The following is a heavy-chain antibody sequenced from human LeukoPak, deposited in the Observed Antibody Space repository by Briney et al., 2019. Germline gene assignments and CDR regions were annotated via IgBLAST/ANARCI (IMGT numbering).Heavy chain of an antibody. CDR3: ARQFDP. V-gene: IGHV4-59*08. CDR2: IYSSGST. J-gene: IGHJ5*02. Sequence: SETLSLTCTVSGASFSNYYWSWIRQPPGKGLEWIGHIYSSGSTNYNPSLKSRLTISLDTSKNQFSLRLSSVTAADTAVYYCARQFDPWGQGILVTVST. CDR1: GASFSNYY.